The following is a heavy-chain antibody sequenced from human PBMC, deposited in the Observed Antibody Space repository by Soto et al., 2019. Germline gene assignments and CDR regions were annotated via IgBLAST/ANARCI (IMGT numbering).Heavy chain of an antibody. CDR2: IIPIFGTT. Sequence: AVKVSCKASRVAFSKFIVTWVRQAPGLGLEWVGGIIPIFGTTNYAQKFQGRVTITADESTSTSYMEVNNLRSEDTAVYYCAKVRYSSPMGYYYGMDVWGQGTTVTVSS. V-gene: IGHV1-69*13. CDR3: AKVRYSSPMGYYYGMDV. D-gene: IGHD6-19*01. CDR1: RVAFSKFI. J-gene: IGHJ6*02.